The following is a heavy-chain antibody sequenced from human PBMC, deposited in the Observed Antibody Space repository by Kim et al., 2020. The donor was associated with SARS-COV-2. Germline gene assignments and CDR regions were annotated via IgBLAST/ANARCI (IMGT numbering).Heavy chain of an antibody. Sequence: SETLSLTCTVSGGSLSSYYWSWIRQPPGKGLEWIGYIYYSGSTNYNPSLKSRVTISVDTSKNQFSLRLSSVTAADTAVYYCARRQGLGGAFDYWGQGTLV. CDR1: GGSLSSYY. D-gene: IGHD3-16*01. CDR3: ARRQGLGGAFDY. J-gene: IGHJ4*02. CDR2: IYYSGST. V-gene: IGHV4-59*08.